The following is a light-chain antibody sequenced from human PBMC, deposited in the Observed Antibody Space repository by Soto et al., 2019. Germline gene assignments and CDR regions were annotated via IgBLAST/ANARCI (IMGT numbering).Light chain of an antibody. CDR2: EFR. Sequence: QSALTQPPSASGSPVQSVTIYYTGAANNIGGYNFVSWYQQHPGKAPKLIISEFRERPSGVPDRFSGSKSGNTASLTVSGLQAEDEADYYFSSYAGSNNVIFGGGTKLTV. CDR1: ANNIGGYNF. J-gene: IGLJ2*01. V-gene: IGLV2-8*01. CDR3: SSYAGSNNVI.